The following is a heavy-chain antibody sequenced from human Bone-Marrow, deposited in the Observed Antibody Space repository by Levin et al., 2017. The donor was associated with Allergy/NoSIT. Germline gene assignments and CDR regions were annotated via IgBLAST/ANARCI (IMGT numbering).Heavy chain of an antibody. Sequence: PSQTLSLTCAVSGGSFDDGFWSWIRQSPGKGLEWIGEVTHSGVTEYNPSLKSRVTISVDSSKKQFSLKVTSVTAADTGVYYCARQRCNNVGGCFGDDWFDSWGRGTLVTVSS. CDR2: VTHSGVT. CDR3: ARQRCNNVGGCFGDDWFDS. D-gene: IGHD2-8*01. J-gene: IGHJ5*01. CDR1: GGSFDDGF. V-gene: IGHV4-34*01.